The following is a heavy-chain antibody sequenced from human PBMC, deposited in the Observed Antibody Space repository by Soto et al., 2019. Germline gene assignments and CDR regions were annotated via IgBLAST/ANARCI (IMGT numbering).Heavy chain of an antibody. J-gene: IGHJ6*02. CDR1: GGTFSSYA. Sequence: QVQLVQSRAEVKKPGSSVKVSCKASGGTFSSYAISWVRHAPGQGLEWMGGIIPISETTNYAQKFQGRVTITADESKSTAYMELSSLRSEDTAVYYCARSQGSSTSLEIYYYYYYGMDVWGQGTTVTVSS. V-gene: IGHV1-69*01. D-gene: IGHD2-2*01. CDR2: IIPISETT. CDR3: ARSQGSSTSLEIYYYYYYGMDV.